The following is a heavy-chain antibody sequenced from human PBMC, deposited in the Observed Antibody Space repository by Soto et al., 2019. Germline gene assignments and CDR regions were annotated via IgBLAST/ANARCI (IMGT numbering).Heavy chain of an antibody. CDR3: ARVHGDGYNRADDY. CDR2: IIPIFGTA. V-gene: IGHV1-69*12. CDR1: GGTFSSYA. Sequence: QVQLVQSGAEVKKPGSSVKVSCKASGGTFSSYAISWVRQAPGQGLEWMGGIIPIFGTANYAQKFQGRVTITADESTSTDYMELSSLRSEDTAVYYCARVHGDGYNRADDYWGQGTLVTVSS. D-gene: IGHD5-12*01. J-gene: IGHJ4*02.